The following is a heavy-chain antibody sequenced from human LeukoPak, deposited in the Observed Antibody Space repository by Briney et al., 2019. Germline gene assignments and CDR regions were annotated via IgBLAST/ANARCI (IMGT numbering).Heavy chain of an antibody. CDR1: GFTFSSYE. Sequence: PGGSLRLSCAASGFTFSSYEMNWVRQAPGKGLEWVSYISSSGSTIYYADSVKGRFTISRDNANNSLYLQMNSLSAEDTAVYYCASVYYGSGSYSGGVWGQGTTVTVSS. CDR3: ASVYYGSGSYSGGV. V-gene: IGHV3-48*03. J-gene: IGHJ6*02. CDR2: ISSSGSTI. D-gene: IGHD3-10*01.